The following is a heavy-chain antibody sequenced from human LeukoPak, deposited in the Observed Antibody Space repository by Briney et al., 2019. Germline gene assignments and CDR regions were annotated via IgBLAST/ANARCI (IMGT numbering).Heavy chain of an antibody. V-gene: IGHV1-24*01. Sequence: ASVKVSCKVFGHSLSDLSMHWVRQAPGKGLEWVGGYDPTNGETIYAQKVQGRVTMTEDRLTDTAYMELSSLRSEDTAMYYCTTGLSQVYDTFEIWGQGTMVTVS. J-gene: IGHJ3*02. CDR2: YDPTNGET. CDR3: TTGLSQVYDTFEI. CDR1: GHSLSDLS. D-gene: IGHD5/OR15-5a*01.